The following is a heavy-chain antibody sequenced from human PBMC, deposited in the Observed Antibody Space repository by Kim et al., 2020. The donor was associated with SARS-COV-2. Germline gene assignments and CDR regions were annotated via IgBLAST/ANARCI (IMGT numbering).Heavy chain of an antibody. CDR3: ARDVDDYVWGSYPHAFDI. D-gene: IGHD3-16*02. CDR2: ISSSSSYT. CDR1: GFTFSDYY. Sequence: GGSLRLSCAASGFTFSDYYMSWIRQAPGKGLEWVSYISSSSSYTNYADSVKGRFTISRDNAKNSLYLQMNSLRAEDTAVYYCARDVDDYVWGSYPHAFDIWGQGTMVTVSS. V-gene: IGHV3-11*06. J-gene: IGHJ3*02.